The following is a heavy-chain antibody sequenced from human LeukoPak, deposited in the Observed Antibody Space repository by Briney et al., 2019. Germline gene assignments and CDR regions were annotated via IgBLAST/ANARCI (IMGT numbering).Heavy chain of an antibody. Sequence: GGSLRLSCAASGFTFSSYGMHWVRQAPGKGLEWVAIISYDGTNKYYADAVKGRFTISRDNPKNTLYLQMDSLRAEDTAVYYCVKEALPAYYDFWGGYYKAYFDYWGQGALVTVSS. D-gene: IGHD3-3*01. CDR2: ISYDGTNK. J-gene: IGHJ4*02. CDR3: VKEALPAYYDFWGGYYKAYFDY. V-gene: IGHV3-30*18. CDR1: GFTFSSYG.